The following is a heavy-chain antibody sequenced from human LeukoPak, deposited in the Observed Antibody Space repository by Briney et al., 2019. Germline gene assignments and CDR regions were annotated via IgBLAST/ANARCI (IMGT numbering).Heavy chain of an antibody. D-gene: IGHD3-10*01. V-gene: IGHV4-4*07. J-gene: IGHJ4*02. Sequence: SETLSLTCTVSGGSITGYYWSCIRQPAGKELEWIGRIYASGSTKYNPSLKSRVTMSVDTSKNQFSLKLSSVTAADTAVYYCARDLFGAPDYWGQGTLATVSS. CDR2: IYASGST. CDR3: ARDLFGAPDY. CDR1: GGSITGYY.